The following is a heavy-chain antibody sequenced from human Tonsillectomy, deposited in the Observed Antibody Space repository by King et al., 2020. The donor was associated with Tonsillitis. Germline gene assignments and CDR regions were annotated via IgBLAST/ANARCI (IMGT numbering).Heavy chain of an antibody. CDR3: AGRRSMDV. Sequence: VQLQESGPGLVKPSETLSLTCTVSGGSISSYYWSWIRPPPGKGLEWIGYIYYSGSTNYNPSHKIRVPISVDTAKNQYSLKLSSVTAADTAVYYCAGRRSMDVWGKGTTVTVSS. J-gene: IGHJ6*03. V-gene: IGHV4-59*08. CDR1: GGSISSYY. CDR2: IYYSGST.